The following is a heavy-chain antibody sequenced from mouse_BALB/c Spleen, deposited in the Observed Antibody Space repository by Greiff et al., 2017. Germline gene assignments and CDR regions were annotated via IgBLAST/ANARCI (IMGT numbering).Heavy chain of an antibody. CDR3: ASGYPYFDY. CDR2: INPYNDGT. CDR1: GYTFTSYV. Sequence: EVKLQESGPELVKPGASVKMSCKASGYTFTSYVMHWVKQKPGQGLEWIGYINPYNDGTKYNEKFKGKATLTSDKSSSTAYMELSSLTSEDSAVYYCASGYPYFDYWGQGTTLTVSS. J-gene: IGHJ2*01. D-gene: IGHD2-2*01. V-gene: IGHV1-14*01.